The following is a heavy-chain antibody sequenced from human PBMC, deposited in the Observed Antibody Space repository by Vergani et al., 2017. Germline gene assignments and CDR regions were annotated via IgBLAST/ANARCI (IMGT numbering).Heavy chain of an antibody. J-gene: IGHJ4*02. CDR3: ARDTVHFGWEKCEGVFVS. Sequence: QVQLQESGPGLVKPSETLSLTCTVSGGSITNNFWSWIRRPPGNGLEWIGYIHHSGATNSKSSPRIRVSISIDTSKSSFSLRLSSVTTADTATYYCARDTVHFGWEKCEGVFVSWGQGTMVIVSS. CDR1: GGSITNNF. CDR2: IHHSGAT. V-gene: IGHV4-59*01. D-gene: IGHD3-10*01.